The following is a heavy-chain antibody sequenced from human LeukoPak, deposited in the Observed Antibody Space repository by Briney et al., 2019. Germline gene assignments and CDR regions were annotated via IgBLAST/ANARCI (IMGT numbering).Heavy chain of an antibody. CDR1: GGSISLTGYY. Sequence: SETLSLTCTVSGGSISLTGYYWGWIRQPPGKGLEWIGSIYYSGSTYYNPSLKSRVTISIDTSRNQFSLRLSSVTAADTAVYYCARAYCSGGSCHAFDYWGQGTLVTVSS. CDR3: ARAYCSGGSCHAFDY. V-gene: IGHV4-39*07. J-gene: IGHJ4*02. CDR2: IYYSGST. D-gene: IGHD2-15*01.